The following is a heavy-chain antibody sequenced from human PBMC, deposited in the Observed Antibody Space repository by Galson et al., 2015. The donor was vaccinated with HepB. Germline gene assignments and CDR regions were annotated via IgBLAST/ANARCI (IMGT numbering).Heavy chain of an antibody. J-gene: IGHJ2*01. CDR1: GYSFADYW. CDR3: VRNLYGDFGVNF. D-gene: IGHD2-21*02. V-gene: IGHV5-51*01. Sequence: QSGAEVKKSGESLKISCKASGYSFADYWIGWVRQMPGKGLEWMGVIDPNDFEIRYSPSFQGNVTISVAKSIDTAYLEWSSLKTTDTAIYYCVRNLYGDFGVNFWGRGTLLIVSS. CDR2: IDPNDFEI.